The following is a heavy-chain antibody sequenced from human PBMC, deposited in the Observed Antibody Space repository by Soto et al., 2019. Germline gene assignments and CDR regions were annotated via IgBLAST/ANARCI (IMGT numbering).Heavy chain of an antibody. CDR3: ARHAPGSSCFDY. CDR2: IYHLGNV. J-gene: IGHJ4*02. CDR1: ASSLTNWY. V-gene: IGHV4-59*04. D-gene: IGHD3-10*01. Sequence: SETLSLPCNVSASSLTNWYCDYSPQSPGNGLEWIGNIYHLGNVHYHPSLSRRVTLSIDMSKNQFSLEVRFVTAAASATYFCARHAPGSSCFDYCGQGARVTV.